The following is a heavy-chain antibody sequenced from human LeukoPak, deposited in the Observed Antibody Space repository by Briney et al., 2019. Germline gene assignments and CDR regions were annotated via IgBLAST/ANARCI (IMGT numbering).Heavy chain of an antibody. V-gene: IGHV1-8*01. D-gene: IGHD3-10*01. CDR3: ARGTGYGSGSRDY. CDR2: MNPNSGNT. Sequence: ASVKVSCKASGYTFTSYDITWVRQAAGQGLEWMGWMNPNSGNTGYAQKFQGRVTMTRNVSISTAYMELSSLDSEDTAMYYCARGTGYGSGSRDYWGQGTLVAVSS. CDR1: GYTFTSYD. J-gene: IGHJ4*02.